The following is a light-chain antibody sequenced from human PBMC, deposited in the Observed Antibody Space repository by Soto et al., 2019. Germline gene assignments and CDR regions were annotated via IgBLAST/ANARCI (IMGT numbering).Light chain of an antibody. Sequence: DIQMTQSPYSLSAAVGDRVTIACRASQNINTYLNWYQQKPGKAPKLLMFDAASLQSGVPSRFSGSGPRTDFTLTITSLQPEDFATYYCQQTSSAPFTFGPGTKVDIK. CDR2: DAA. CDR3: QQTSSAPFT. V-gene: IGKV1-39*01. CDR1: QNINTY. J-gene: IGKJ3*01.